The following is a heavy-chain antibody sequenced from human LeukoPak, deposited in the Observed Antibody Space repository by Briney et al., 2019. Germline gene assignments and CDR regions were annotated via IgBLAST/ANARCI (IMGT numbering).Heavy chain of an antibody. D-gene: IGHD3-22*01. Sequence: GGSLRLSCAASGFTFSNYWMHWVRQAPGKGLVWVSRIKSDGSTNYADSVKGRFTISRDNAKNTVSLQMNSLRAEDTGVYYCARAPSEIGGYYPEYFRHWGQGTLVTVSS. CDR2: IKSDGST. V-gene: IGHV3-74*01. CDR3: ARAPSEIGGYYPEYFRH. CDR1: GFTFSNYW. J-gene: IGHJ1*01.